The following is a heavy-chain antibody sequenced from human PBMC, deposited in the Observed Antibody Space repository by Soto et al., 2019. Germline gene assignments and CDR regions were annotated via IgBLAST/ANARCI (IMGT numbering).Heavy chain of an antibody. CDR2: IYYSGST. D-gene: IGHD1-26*01. CDR3: ARDSGSYVGGVNWFDP. J-gene: IGHJ5*02. V-gene: IGHV4-59*01. Sequence: QVQLQESGPGLVKPSETLSLTCTVSGGSISSYYWSWIRQPPGKGLEWIGYIYYSGSTNYNPSLKSRVTISVDTSKTQFSLKLSSVTAADTAVYYCARDSGSYVGGVNWFDPWGQGTLVTVSS. CDR1: GGSISSYY.